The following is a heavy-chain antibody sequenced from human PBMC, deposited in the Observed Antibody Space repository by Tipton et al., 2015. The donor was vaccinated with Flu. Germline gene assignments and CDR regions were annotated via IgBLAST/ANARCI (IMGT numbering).Heavy chain of an antibody. D-gene: IGHD5-12*01. V-gene: IGHV4-31*03. CDR2: IYYSGST. Sequence: TLSLTCTVSGGSISSGGYYWSWIRQHPGKGLEWIGYIYYSGSTYYNPSLKSRVTISVDTSKNQFSLKLSSVTAADTAVYYCAREARHSGYTTLDYWGQGTLVTVSS. CDR3: AREARHSGYTTLDY. J-gene: IGHJ4*02. CDR1: GGSISSGGYY.